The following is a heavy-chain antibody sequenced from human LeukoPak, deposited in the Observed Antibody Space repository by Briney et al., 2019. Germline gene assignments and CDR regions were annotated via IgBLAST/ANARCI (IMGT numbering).Heavy chain of an antibody. CDR3: ARSLRGWYFDL. CDR1: GGSISSYY. Sequence: SETLSLTCTVSGGSISSYYWSWIRQPPRKGLEWIGYIYYSGSTNYNPSLKSRVTISVDTSKNQFSLKLSSVTAADTAVYYCARSLRGWYFDLWGRGTLVTVSS. CDR2: IYYSGST. V-gene: IGHV4-59*01. D-gene: IGHD3-10*01. J-gene: IGHJ2*01.